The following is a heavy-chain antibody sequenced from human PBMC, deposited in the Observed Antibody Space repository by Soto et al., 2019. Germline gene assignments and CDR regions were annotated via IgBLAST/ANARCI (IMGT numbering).Heavy chain of an antibody. CDR2: IYSSGST. V-gene: IGHV4-4*07. CDR3: ARGQSFSDWFDP. Sequence: SETLSVTCTVSGGAINSYYWTWIRQPAGKGLEWIGRIYSSGSTKYNPSLQSRVTMSLDTSKNQFSLRLTSVTAADTAVYYCARGQSFSDWFDPWGQGTLVTVSP. D-gene: IGHD1-26*01. CDR1: GGAINSYY. J-gene: IGHJ5*02.